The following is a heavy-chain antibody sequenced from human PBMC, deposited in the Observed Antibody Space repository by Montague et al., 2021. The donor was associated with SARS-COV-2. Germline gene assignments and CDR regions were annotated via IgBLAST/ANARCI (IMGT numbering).Heavy chain of an antibody. J-gene: IGHJ4*02. V-gene: IGHV2-70*01. D-gene: IGHD4-23*01. Sequence: PALVKPTQTLTLTCTFSGFSLGTSGMCVSWIRQPPGEALEWLTLIDWDDDKYYSTSLKTRLTISKDTSKNQVVLTMTNMDPVDTATYYCARSYGTTVVTRAFDYWGQGTLVTVSS. CDR2: IDWDDDK. CDR1: GFSLGTSGMC. CDR3: ARSYGTTVVTRAFDY.